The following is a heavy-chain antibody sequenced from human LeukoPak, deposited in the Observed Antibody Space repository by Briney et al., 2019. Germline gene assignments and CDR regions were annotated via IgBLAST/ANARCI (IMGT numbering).Heavy chain of an antibody. V-gene: IGHV1-2*02. Sequence: GASVKLSCKASGYTFTGYYMHWVRQAPGRGLEWMGWINPNSGGTNYAQKFQGRVTMTRDTSISTAYMELSRPRSDDTAVYYCARDPDPLDWGSLRYFDYWGQGTLCTLSS. CDR3: ARDPDPLDWGSLRYFDY. J-gene: IGHJ4*02. D-gene: IGHD3/OR15-3a*01. CDR1: GYTFTGYY. CDR2: INPNSGGT.